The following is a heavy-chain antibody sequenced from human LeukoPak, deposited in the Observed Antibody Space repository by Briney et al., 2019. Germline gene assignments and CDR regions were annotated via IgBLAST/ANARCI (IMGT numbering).Heavy chain of an antibody. CDR1: GGSSSGYY. J-gene: IGHJ4*02. D-gene: IGHD6-13*01. CDR3: ARGPSASRIAATFYFDY. V-gene: IGHV4-34*01. CDR2: INHSGST. Sequence: SETLSLTCAVFGGSSSGYYWSWIRQPPGKGLEWIGEINHSGSTNYNPSLKSRVTISVDTSKNQFSLKLSSVTAADTAVYYCARGPSASRIAATFYFDYWGQGTLVTVSS.